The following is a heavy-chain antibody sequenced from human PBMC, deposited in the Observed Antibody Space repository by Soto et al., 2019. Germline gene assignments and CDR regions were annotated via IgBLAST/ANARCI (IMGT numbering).Heavy chain of an antibody. D-gene: IGHD2-15*01. CDR1: GYTFTSYG. Sequence: QVQLVQSGAEVKKPGASVRVSCKASGYTFTSYGISWVRQAPGQGLEWMGWISGYNGNTNNAQKLQGRVTMTKDTSTSTANMELRRQRSDETALYYWARGYCSVGSGYTGWFVAWGQGTQVTVS. V-gene: IGHV1-18*01. J-gene: IGHJ5*02. CDR2: ISGYNGNT. CDR3: ARGYCSVGSGYTGWFVA.